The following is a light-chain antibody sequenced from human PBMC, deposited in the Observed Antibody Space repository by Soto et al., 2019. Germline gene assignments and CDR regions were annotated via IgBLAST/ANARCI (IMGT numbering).Light chain of an antibody. CDR1: CSDIGAYNY. CDR3: SSFTTSYFYV. CDR2: GVT. Sequence: QSVLTQPASVSGSPGQSITISFTGSCSDIGAYNYVSWYQQHPGKAPKLLIHGVTRRPSGVSSRFSASKSAYTASLTISGLQAEDEANYYCSSFTTSYFYVFGPGTKVTVL. V-gene: IGLV2-14*01. J-gene: IGLJ1*01.